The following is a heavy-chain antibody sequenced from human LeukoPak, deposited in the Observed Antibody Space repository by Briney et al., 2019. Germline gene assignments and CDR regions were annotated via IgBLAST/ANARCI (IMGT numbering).Heavy chain of an antibody. D-gene: IGHD6-13*01. J-gene: IGHJ5*02. CDR1: GYSISSGYY. CDR3: AREYSSSWYWFDP. V-gene: IGHV4-38-2*02. Sequence: SETLSFTCAVSGYSISSGYYWGWIRQPPGKGLEWIGSIYHSGSTYYNPSLKSRVTISVDTSKNQFSLKLSSVTAADTAVYYCAREYSSSWYWFDPWGQGTLVTVSS. CDR2: IYHSGST.